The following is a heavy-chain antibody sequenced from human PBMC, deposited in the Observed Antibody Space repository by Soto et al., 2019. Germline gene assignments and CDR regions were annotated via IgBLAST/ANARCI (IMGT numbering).Heavy chain of an antibody. CDR1: GGSISNYY. CDR2: IYYSGST. V-gene: IGHV4-59*12. J-gene: IGHJ5*02. CDR3: ARSVDP. Sequence: PSETLSLTCTISGGSISNYYWSWIRQPPGKGLEWIGYIYYSGSTNYNPSLMSRVTISLDTSKNQFSLKLSSVTAADTAVYYCARSVDPWGQGTLVTVSS.